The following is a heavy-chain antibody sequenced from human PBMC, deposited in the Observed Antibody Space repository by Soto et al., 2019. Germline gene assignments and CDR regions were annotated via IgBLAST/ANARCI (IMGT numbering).Heavy chain of an antibody. Sequence: PSETLSLTCTFSVVSVNSDNYYCSWIRQPPGKGLEWIGYIYYTGRTNYNPSLMSRVTISLDASRNQFSLKLSSVTAADTAVFYCAREYRNQPEAFESWGQGTLVNVS. CDR3: AREYRNQPEAFES. V-gene: IGHV4-61*01. J-gene: IGHJ4*02. CDR1: VVSVNSDNYY. CDR2: IYYTGRT. D-gene: IGHD3-16*02.